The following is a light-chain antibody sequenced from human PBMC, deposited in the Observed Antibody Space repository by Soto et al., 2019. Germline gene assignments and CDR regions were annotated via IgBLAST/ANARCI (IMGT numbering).Light chain of an antibody. Sequence: QSALTQPPSVSGAPGQRVTISCTGSSSNIGAGYDVHWYQQLPGTAPKLLIYGNNYRPSGVPDRFSGSKSGTSASLAITGLQAGDEADYYCQSYDSSLSSRVFGGGTKVTVL. CDR2: GNN. CDR3: QSYDSSLSSRV. V-gene: IGLV1-40*01. CDR1: SSNIGAGYD. J-gene: IGLJ2*01.